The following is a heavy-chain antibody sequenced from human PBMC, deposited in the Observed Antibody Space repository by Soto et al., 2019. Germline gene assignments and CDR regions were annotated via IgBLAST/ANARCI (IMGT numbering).Heavy chain of an antibody. D-gene: IGHD5-18*01. CDR3: AKDSGYNYCYFRWFAP. J-gene: IGHJ5*02. Sequence: SETLSLTCTVSGGSISNYYWSWIRQPPGRGLEWIGHIFYSGSTNYNPALKSRVTISVDTSKSQFSLKLSSVTAADTAVYYFAKDSGYNYCYFRWFAPWGQGTLVT. V-gene: IGHV4-59*03. CDR2: IFYSGST. CDR1: GGSISNYY.